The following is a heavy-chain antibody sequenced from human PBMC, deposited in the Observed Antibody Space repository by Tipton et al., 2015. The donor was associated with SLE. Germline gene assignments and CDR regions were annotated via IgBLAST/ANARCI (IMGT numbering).Heavy chain of an antibody. Sequence: GLVKPSETLSLTCAVSGYSISSGYYWAWIRQPPGKGLEWIGTIYHSGSTYYNPSLQSRVTMSVDTSKNHFSLKLSSVTAADTAVYFCARYHLKSWYEFDSWGQGTLVTVSS. V-gene: IGHV4-38-2*01. D-gene: IGHD6-13*01. CDR3: ARYHLKSWYEFDS. J-gene: IGHJ5*01. CDR1: GYSISSGYY. CDR2: IYHSGST.